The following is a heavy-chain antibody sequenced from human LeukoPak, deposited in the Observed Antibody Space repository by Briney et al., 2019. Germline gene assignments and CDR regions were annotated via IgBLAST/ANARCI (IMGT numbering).Heavy chain of an antibody. CDR3: ASDTVADY. D-gene: IGHD4-23*01. CDR1: GGSFSGYY. J-gene: IGHJ4*02. CDR2: INHSGST. Sequence: PSETLSLTCAVYGGSFSGYYWSWIRHPPGKGLEWIGEINHSGSTNYNPSLKSRVTISVDTSKNQFSLKLSSVTAADTAVYYCASDTVADYWGQGTLVTVSS. V-gene: IGHV4-34*01.